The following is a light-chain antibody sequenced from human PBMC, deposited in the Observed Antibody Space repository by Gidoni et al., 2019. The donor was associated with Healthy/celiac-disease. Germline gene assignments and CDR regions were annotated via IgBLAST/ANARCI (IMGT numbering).Light chain of an antibody. CDR3: QQSYSTPYT. J-gene: IGKJ2*01. V-gene: IGKV1-39*01. Sequence: DIQMTHYPSSLSASVGDRVTITCRASQSISSYLNWYQQKPGKAPKLLIYAASSLQSGVPSRFSGSGSGTDFTLTISSLQPEDFATYYCQQSYSTPYTFXXXTKLEIK. CDR2: AAS. CDR1: QSISSY.